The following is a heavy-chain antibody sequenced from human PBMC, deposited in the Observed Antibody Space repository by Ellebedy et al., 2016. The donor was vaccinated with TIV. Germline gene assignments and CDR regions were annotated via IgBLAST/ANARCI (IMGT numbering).Heavy chain of an antibody. D-gene: IGHD6-6*01. J-gene: IGHJ4*02. V-gene: IGHV3-74*03. CDR1: GFSFGSYW. CDR2: IKADGSGI. Sequence: GGSLRLSCAASGFSFGSYWMLWVRQPPGKGLEWVSRIKADGSGITYADSVRGRFTISRDNAENTLYLQMNSLRAEDTAVYYCASEYSSSSHWGYWGQGTLVTVSS. CDR3: ASEYSSSSHWGY.